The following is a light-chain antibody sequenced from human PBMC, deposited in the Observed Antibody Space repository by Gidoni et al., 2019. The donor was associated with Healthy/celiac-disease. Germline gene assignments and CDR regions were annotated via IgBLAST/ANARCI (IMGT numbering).Light chain of an antibody. Sequence: DIVMTQSPLSLPVTPGEPASISCRSSQSLLHSNGYNYLDWYLQKPGQSPQLLIYLGSNRASGVPDRFSGRGSGTDFTLKISRVEAEDVGVYYCMQALQTPATFGQXTKVEIK. CDR1: QSLLHSNGYNY. V-gene: IGKV2-28*01. CDR3: MQALQTPAT. CDR2: LGS. J-gene: IGKJ1*01.